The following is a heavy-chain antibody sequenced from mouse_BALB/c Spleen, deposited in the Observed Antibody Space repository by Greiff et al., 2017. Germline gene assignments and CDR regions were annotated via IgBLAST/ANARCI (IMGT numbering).Heavy chain of an antibody. J-gene: IGHJ3*01. Sequence: EVMLVESGPGLVKPSQSLSLTCTVTGYSITSDYAWNWIRQFPGNKLEWMGYISYSGSTSYNPSLKSRISITRDTSKNQFFLQLNSVTTEDTATYYCARSGGLRRGFAYWGQGTLVTVSA. V-gene: IGHV3-2*02. CDR1: GYSITSDYA. D-gene: IGHD2-4*01. CDR2: ISYSGST. CDR3: ARSGGLRRGFAY.